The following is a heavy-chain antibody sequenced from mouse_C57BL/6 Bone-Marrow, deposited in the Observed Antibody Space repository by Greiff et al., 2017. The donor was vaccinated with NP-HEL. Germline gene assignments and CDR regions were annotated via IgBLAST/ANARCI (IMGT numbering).Heavy chain of an antibody. CDR1: GFTFSSYG. D-gene: IGHD1-1*01. Sequence: EVKLVESGGDLVKPGGSLKLSCAASGFTFSSYGMSWVRPTPDKRLEWVATISSGGSYTYYPDSVKGRFTISRDNAKNTLYLPMSSLKSEDTAMYYCASLFITTVVATDYWGQGTTLTVSS. CDR3: ASLFITTVVATDY. CDR2: ISSGGSYT. V-gene: IGHV5-6*01. J-gene: IGHJ2*01.